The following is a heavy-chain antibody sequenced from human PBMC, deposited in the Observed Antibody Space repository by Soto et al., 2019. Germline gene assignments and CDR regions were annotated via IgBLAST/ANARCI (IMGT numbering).Heavy chain of an antibody. V-gene: IGHV1-24*01. CDR3: ERDTRYGDYPGWICGMEV. CDR2: FDPEDGET. J-gene: IGHJ6*02. D-gene: IGHD4-17*01. Sequence: GSSVKVSCKVSGYTLTELSMHWVRQAPGKGLEWMGGFDPEDGETIYAQKFQGRVTMTEDTSTDTAYMELSSLRSEDTAVYYCERDTRYGDYPGWICGMEVWGQGATLNV. CDR1: GYTLTELS.